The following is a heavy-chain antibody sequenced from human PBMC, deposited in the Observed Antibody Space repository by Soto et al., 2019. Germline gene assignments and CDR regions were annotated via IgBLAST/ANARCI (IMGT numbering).Heavy chain of an antibody. CDR2: LIWSGVTK. CDR3: XXXXXXXVQL. V-gene: IGHV3-9*01. CDR1: GFIFDDYA. J-gene: IGHJ1*01. Sequence: EAQLVESGGGLVQPGRSLRLSCAASGFIFDDYAMHWVRQAPGKGLEWVSGLIWSGVTKDYEDSVKGRVTIFRDTGKXXXXXXXXXXXXXXXXXXXXXXXXXXXVQLWGRGTLVTVSS.